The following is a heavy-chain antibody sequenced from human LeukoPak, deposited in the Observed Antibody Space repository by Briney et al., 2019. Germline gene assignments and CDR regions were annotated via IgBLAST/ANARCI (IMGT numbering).Heavy chain of an antibody. CDR2: VYYGGTT. J-gene: IGHJ5*02. D-gene: IGHD4-17*01. Sequence: PSETLSLTCAVPGGSISTYYWSWIRQPPGKGLEWIGCVYYGGTTVYNPSFKDRVTISVDTSMNQFSLKVSSVNAADTAVYYCARSNGDYDNWFDPWGQGTLLTVSS. CDR1: GGSISTYY. CDR3: ARSNGDYDNWFDP. V-gene: IGHV4-59*01.